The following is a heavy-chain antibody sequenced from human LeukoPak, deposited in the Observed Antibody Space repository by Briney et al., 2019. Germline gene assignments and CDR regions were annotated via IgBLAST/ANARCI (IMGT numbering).Heavy chain of an antibody. CDR1: GYNFSTYW. D-gene: IGHD5-24*01. J-gene: IGHJ4*02. CDR2: IDPDDSYA. CDR3: ARLRDGSVSI. V-gene: IGHV5-10-1*01. Sequence: GESLRISCEASGYNFSTYWITWVRQMPGKGLESMGRIDPDDSYANYSPSFQGHVTISTDKSISTAYLSWSSLKASDTAIYYCARLRDGSVSIWGQGTLVTVSS.